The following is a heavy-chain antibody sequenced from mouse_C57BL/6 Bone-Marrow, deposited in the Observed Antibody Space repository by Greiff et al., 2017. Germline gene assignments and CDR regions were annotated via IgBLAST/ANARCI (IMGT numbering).Heavy chain of an antibody. V-gene: IGHV1-85*01. D-gene: IGHD2-3*01. Sequence: QVQLQQSGPELVKPGASVKLSCKASGYTFTSYAINWVKQRPGQGLEWIGWIYPRDGSTTYNEKFKGKATLTVDTTSSTAYMELHSLTSEDSAVYFCARPGRTDGTYAYWGQGTLVTVSA. J-gene: IGHJ3*01. CDR1: GYTFTSYA. CDR2: IYPRDGST. CDR3: ARPGRTDGTYAY.